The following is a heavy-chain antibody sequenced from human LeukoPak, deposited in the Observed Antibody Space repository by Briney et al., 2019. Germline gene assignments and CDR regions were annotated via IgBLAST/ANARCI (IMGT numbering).Heavy chain of an antibody. CDR1: GFTPSSHG. CDR3: AKVLYTTSWYFDL. CDR2: IRSSGSGGNT. D-gene: IGHD1-1*01. V-gene: IGHV3-23*01. J-gene: IGHJ2*01. Sequence: PGGSLRLSCAATGFTPSSHGMGWVRQAPGKGLEWVSGIRSSGSGGNTYYADSVKGRFTISRDNSKNTLYLQMNSLRAEDTAVYYCAKVLYTTSWYFDLWGRGTLVTVSS.